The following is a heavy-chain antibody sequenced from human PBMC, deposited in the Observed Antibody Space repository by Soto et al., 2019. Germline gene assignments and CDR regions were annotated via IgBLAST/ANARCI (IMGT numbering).Heavy chain of an antibody. Sequence: SETLSLTCAVYGGSFSGYYWSWIRQPPGKGLEWIGEINHSGSTNYNPSLKSRVTISVDTSKNQFSLKLSSVTAADTAVYYCARGLLWFGELFQEPTYNWFDPWGQGTLVTVSS. CDR2: INHSGST. CDR1: GGSFSGYY. V-gene: IGHV4-34*01. J-gene: IGHJ5*02. CDR3: ARGLLWFGELFQEPTYNWFDP. D-gene: IGHD3-10*01.